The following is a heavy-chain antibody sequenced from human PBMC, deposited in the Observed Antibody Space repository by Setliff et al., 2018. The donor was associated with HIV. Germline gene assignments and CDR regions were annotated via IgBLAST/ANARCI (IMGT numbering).Heavy chain of an antibody. Sequence: SETLSLTCTVSGDSVSSASYYWSWIRQPPGKGLEWIGYIYYSGTTYYNPSLKSRVTMSIDTSRNQFSLKVRSVTAADTAVYYCARDPPGYGDANDYWGQGTLVTVSS. D-gene: IGHD4-17*01. CDR3: ARDPPGYGDANDY. CDR1: GDSVSSASYY. V-gene: IGHV4-61*01. J-gene: IGHJ4*02. CDR2: IYYSGTT.